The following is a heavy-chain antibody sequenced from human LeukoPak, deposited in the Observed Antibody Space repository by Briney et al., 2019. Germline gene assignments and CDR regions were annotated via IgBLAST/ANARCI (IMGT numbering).Heavy chain of an antibody. CDR1: GFTFSSYA. CDR2: ISGTGGST. CDR3: AKVWRGNYYDY. J-gene: IGHJ4*02. Sequence: GGSLRLSCAASGFTFSSYAMSWVRQAPGKGLEWVSSISGTGGSTYYADSVKGRFTISRDNSKNTLYLQMNSLRAEDTAVYYCAKVWRGNYYDYWGQGTLVTVSS. D-gene: IGHD1-1*01. V-gene: IGHV3-23*01.